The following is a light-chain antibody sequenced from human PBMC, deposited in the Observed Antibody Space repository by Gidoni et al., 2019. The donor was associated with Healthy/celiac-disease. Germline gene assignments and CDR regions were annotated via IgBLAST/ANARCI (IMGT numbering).Light chain of an antibody. J-gene: IGKJ2*01. CDR1: QSISSW. Sequence: DIQMTPSPSTLSASVGDRVTITCRASQSISSWLTWYQQKPGKAPKLLIYKAFSLESGVPSRFSGSGSGTEFTLTISSLQPDDFATYYCQQYNSYPYTFGQGTKLEIK. CDR3: QQYNSYPYT. V-gene: IGKV1-5*03. CDR2: KAF.